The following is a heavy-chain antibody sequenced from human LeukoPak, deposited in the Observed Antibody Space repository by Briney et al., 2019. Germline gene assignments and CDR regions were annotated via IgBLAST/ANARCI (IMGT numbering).Heavy chain of an antibody. V-gene: IGHV5-51*01. D-gene: IGHD5-18*01. CDR3: ARRFLHVDTAMVRWNWFDP. Sequence: GESLKISCKTSGYSFTTYWIGWVRQMPGKGLEWMGIIYPADSTAHYSPSFQGQVAISADKSISTAYLQWSSLKASDTAMYYCARRFLHVDTAMVRWNWFDPWGQGTLVTVSS. CDR2: IYPADSTA. J-gene: IGHJ5*02. CDR1: GYSFTTYW.